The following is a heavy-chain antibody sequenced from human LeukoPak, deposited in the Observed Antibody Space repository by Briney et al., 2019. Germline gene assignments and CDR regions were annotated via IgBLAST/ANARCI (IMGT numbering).Heavy chain of an antibody. CDR1: GGSFSGYY. CDR3: ARDRGSGYFDY. CDR2: IYYSGST. V-gene: IGHV4-59*01. D-gene: IGHD2-15*01. Sequence: SETLSLTCAVYGGSFSGYYWSWIRQPPGKGLEWIGYIYYSGSTNYNPSLKSRVTISVDTSKNQFSLKLSSVTAADTAVYYCARDRGSGYFDYWGQGTLVTVSS. J-gene: IGHJ4*02.